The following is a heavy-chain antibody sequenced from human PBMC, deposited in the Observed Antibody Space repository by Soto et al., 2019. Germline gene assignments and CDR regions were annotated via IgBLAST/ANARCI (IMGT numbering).Heavy chain of an antibody. CDR2: IIPIFGTA. J-gene: IGHJ4*02. V-gene: IGHV1-69*13. CDR1: GGTFSSYA. D-gene: IGHD1-26*01. Sequence: ASVKVSCKASGGTFSSYAISWVRQAPGQGLEWMGGIIPIFGTANYAQKFQGRVTITADESTSTAYMELSSLRSEDTAVYYCAPDLYSGSRPGGYWGQGTLVTVSS. CDR3: APDLYSGSRPGGY.